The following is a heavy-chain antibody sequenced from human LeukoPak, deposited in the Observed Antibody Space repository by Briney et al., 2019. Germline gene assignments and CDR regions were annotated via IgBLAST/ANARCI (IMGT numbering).Heavy chain of an antibody. D-gene: IGHD6-19*01. CDR1: GYTFTSYG. CDR3: ARNGIAVAGTIWFDP. J-gene: IGHJ5*02. CDR2: ISAYNGNT. Sequence: ASVKVSCKASGYTFTSYGISWVRQAPGQGLEWMGWISAYNGNTNYAQKLQGRVTMTTDTSTSTAYMEWRSLRSDDTAVYYCARNGIAVAGTIWFDPWGQGTLVTVSS. V-gene: IGHV1-18*01.